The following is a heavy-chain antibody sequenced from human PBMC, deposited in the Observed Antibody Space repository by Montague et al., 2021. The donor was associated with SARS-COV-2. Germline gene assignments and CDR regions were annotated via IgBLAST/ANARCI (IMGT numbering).Heavy chain of an antibody. D-gene: IGHD1-1*01. V-gene: IGHV4-39*01. CDR1: GGSITVSRYD. Sequence: SETLSLTCTVSGGSITVSRYDWGWVRQPPGKGLEWIGSVHYTGTTSYNASLKSRLTISVDTSENLFSLKMTSVTASDTAVYHCARHRANAGSFDIWGQGTMVTVSS. J-gene: IGHJ3*02. CDR3: ARHRANAGSFDI. CDR2: VHYTGTT.